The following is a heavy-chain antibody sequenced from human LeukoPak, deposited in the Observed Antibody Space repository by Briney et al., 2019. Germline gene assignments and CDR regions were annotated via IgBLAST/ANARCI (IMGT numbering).Heavy chain of an antibody. CDR1: GGTFSSYA. Sequence: ASVKVSCKASGGTFSSYAMSWVRQAPGQGLEWMGRIIPILGIANYAQKFQGRVTITADKSTSTAYMGLSSLRSEDTAVYYCARDEQRDYYGSGSYYNHWFDPWGQGTLVTVSS. D-gene: IGHD3-10*01. CDR3: ARDEQRDYYGSGSYYNHWFDP. V-gene: IGHV1-69*04. CDR2: IIPILGIA. J-gene: IGHJ5*02.